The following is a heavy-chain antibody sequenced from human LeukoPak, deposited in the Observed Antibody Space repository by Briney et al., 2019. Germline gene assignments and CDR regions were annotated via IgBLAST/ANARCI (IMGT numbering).Heavy chain of an antibody. V-gene: IGHV4-39*07. D-gene: IGHD3-10*01. CDR3: AREVDSVVRGVYFDY. CDR1: GGSISSSSYY. Sequence: SETLSLTCTVSGGSISSSSYYWGWIRQPPGKGLEWIGSIYYSGSTYYNPSLKSRVTISVDTSKNQFSLKLSSVTAADTAVYYCAREVDSVVRGVYFDYWGQGTLVTVSS. CDR2: IYYSGST. J-gene: IGHJ4*02.